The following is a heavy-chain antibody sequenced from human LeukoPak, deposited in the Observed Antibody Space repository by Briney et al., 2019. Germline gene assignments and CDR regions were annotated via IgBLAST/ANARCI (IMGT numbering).Heavy chain of an antibody. V-gene: IGHV3-74*01. Sequence: GSLRLSCAASGFTFDDFGMHWVRQGPGKGLVWVSRINTDGSSTSYADSVKGRFTISRDNAKNTLYLQMNSLRAEDTAVYYCARVSSSSWWALDYWGQGTLVTVSS. D-gene: IGHD6-13*01. J-gene: IGHJ4*02. CDR3: ARVSSSSWWALDY. CDR2: INTDGSST. CDR1: GFTFDDFG.